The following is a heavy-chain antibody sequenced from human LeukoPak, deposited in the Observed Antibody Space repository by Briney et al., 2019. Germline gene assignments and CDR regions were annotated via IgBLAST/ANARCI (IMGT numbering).Heavy chain of an antibody. CDR2: IYTSGST. D-gene: IGHD3-10*01. V-gene: IGHV4-4*07. CDR1: GGSISSYY. J-gene: IGHJ4*02. Sequence: SETLSLTCTVSGGSISSYYWSWIRQPAGKGLEWIGRIYTSGSTNYNPSLKSRVTMSVDTSKNQFSLKLSSVTAADTAVHYCAREGFDGSGSYYYDYWGQGTLVTVSS. CDR3: AREGFDGSGSYYYDY.